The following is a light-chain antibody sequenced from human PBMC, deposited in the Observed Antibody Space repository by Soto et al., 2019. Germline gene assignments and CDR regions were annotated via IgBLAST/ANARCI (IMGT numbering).Light chain of an antibody. V-gene: IGKV1-5*01. CDR1: QSIGSW. J-gene: IGKJ2*01. Sequence: GDRVTITCRASQSIGSWLAWYQQKPGKAPKLLMYDASSLESGVQSRFSGSGSVTEFTLTISSLHPDDFASYYCQQYKSWSLYTLGEGTKLELK. CDR3: QQYKSWSLYT. CDR2: DAS.